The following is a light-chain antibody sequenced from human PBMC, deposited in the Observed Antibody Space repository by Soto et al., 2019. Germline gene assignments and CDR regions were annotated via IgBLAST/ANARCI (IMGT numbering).Light chain of an antibody. J-gene: IGKJ5*01. V-gene: IGKV1-12*01. Sequence: DIQVTQSPSSVSASVGDSVTITCRASQDIRTRLAWYQQKPGKAPKVLIYAASTLEAGVPLRFSGSGYGTDFTLTISGLQPEDFATDYCQQANSFPLSFGQGTRLEIK. CDR3: QQANSFPLS. CDR1: QDIRTR. CDR2: AAS.